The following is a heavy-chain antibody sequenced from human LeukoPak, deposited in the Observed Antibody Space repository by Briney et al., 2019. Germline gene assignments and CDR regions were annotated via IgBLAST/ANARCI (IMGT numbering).Heavy chain of an antibody. J-gene: IGHJ4*02. CDR1: GFTFSTYS. Sequence: PGGSLRLSCAASGFTFSTYSMTWVRQAPGKGLEWVSSIYNSGSRTFYGVSVKGRFTVSRDNPKNTLYLQMNSLRAEDTAVYYCAKDVAPDSGWDLDYWGQGTLVTVSS. V-gene: IGHV3-23*05. CDR2: IYNSGSRT. CDR3: AKDVAPDSGWDLDY. D-gene: IGHD6-19*01.